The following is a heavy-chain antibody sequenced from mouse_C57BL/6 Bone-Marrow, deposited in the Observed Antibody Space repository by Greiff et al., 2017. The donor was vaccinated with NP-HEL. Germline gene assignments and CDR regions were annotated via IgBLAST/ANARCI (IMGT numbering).Heavy chain of an antibody. CDR3: ARVGWYCFDY. Sequence: QVQLQQPGAELVLPGASVKLSCKASGYTFTSYWMHWVKQRPGQGLEWIGEIDPSDSYTNYIQKFKGKSTLTVDKSSSTAYMQLSRLTSEDSAVYYCARVGWYCFDYWCQGTTLTVSS. D-gene: IGHD2-3*01. CDR2: IDPSDSYT. V-gene: IGHV1-69*01. J-gene: IGHJ2*01. CDR1: GYTFTSYW.